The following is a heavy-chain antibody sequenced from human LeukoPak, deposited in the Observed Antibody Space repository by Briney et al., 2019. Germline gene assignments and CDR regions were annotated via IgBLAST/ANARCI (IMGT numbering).Heavy chain of an antibody. V-gene: IGHV3-23*01. CDR3: AKDLGPSMIVVVITPNDAFDI. J-gene: IGHJ3*02. CDR2: ISGNRINT. CDR1: GFTFSSYA. D-gene: IGHD3-22*01. Sequence: PGGSLRLSCAASGFTFSSYAMSWVRQAPGKGLEWVSTISGNRINTYYADSVKGRFTISRDNSKNALYLQMNSLRAEDTAVYYCAKDLGPSMIVVVITPNDAFDIWGQGTMVTVSS.